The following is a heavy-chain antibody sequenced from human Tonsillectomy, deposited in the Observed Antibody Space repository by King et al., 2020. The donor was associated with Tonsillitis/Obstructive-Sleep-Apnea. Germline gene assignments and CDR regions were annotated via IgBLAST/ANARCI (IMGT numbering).Heavy chain of an antibody. V-gene: IGHV3-74*01. Sequence: VQLVESGGGLVQPGGSLRLSCAASGFTFSTYWMHWVRQAPGKGLVWVSRINNDGSRTSYADSVKGRFTISRDNAKNTLYLQMNSLSAEDTAVYYCARGRGLFPDYGDYVNYWGQGTLVTVSS. CDR2: INNDGSRT. J-gene: IGHJ4*02. CDR1: GFTFSTYW. D-gene: IGHD4-17*01. CDR3: ARGRGLFPDYGDYVNY.